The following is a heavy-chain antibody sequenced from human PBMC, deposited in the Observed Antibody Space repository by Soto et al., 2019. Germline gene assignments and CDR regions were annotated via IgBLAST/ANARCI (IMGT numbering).Heavy chain of an antibody. J-gene: IGHJ3*02. CDR1: GYTLTELS. CDR2: FDPEDGET. Sequence: ASVKVSCKVSGYTLTELSMHWVRQAPGKGLEWMGGFDPEDGETIYAQKFQGRVTMTEDTSTDTAYMELSSLRSEDTAVYYCARVPAYPGWYGYFDIWGQGTMVTVSS. CDR3: ARVPAYPGWYGYFDI. V-gene: IGHV1-24*01. D-gene: IGHD2-2*01.